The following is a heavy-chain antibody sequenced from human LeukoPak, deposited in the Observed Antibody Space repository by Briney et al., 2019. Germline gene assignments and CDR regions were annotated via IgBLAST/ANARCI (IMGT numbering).Heavy chain of an antibody. CDR2: IYYSGST. J-gene: IGHJ4*02. CDR3: ARGLGSRSDFDY. D-gene: IGHD3-22*01. Sequence: SQTLSLTCTVSGGSISSSSYYWGWIRQPPGKGLEWIGSIYYSGSTYYNPSLKSRVTISVDTSKNQFSLKLSSVTAADTAVYYCARGLGSRSDFDYWGQGTLVTVSS. V-gene: IGHV4-39*07. CDR1: GGSISSSSYY.